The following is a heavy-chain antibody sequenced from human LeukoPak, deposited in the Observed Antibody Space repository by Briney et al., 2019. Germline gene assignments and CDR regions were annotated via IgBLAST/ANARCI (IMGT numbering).Heavy chain of an antibody. CDR2: VFYSGST. V-gene: IGHV4-39*01. Sequence: SETLSLTCTVSGGSISSNSYYWGWIRQPPGKGLEWSGNVFYSGSTYYNPSLKSRVTISVDTSKNQFSLRLSSVAAADTAVYYCARSVYVPYYFDYWGQGTLVTVSS. CDR3: ARSVYVPYYFDY. CDR1: GGSISSNSYY. D-gene: IGHD1-14*01. J-gene: IGHJ4*02.